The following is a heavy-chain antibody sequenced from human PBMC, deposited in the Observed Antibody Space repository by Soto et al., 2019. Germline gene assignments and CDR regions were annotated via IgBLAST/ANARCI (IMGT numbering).Heavy chain of an antibody. V-gene: IGHV4-4*02. CDR3: ARAGEYYYGSGTKWYYYMDV. CDR1: SGSISSSNW. CDR2: IYHSGST. D-gene: IGHD3-10*01. J-gene: IGHJ6*03. Sequence: SETLSLTCAVSSGSISSSNWWSWVRQPPGKGLEWIGEIYHSGSTNYNPSLKSRVTISVDKSKNQFSLELSSVTAADTAVYYCARAGEYYYGSGTKWYYYMDVWGKGTTVT.